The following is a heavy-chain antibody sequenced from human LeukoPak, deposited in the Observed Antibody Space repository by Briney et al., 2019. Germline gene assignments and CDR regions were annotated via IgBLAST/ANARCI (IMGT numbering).Heavy chain of an antibody. CDR2: ASGSGGST. D-gene: IGHD6-19*01. Sequence: PGGSLRLSCPASGFTFSSYAMSWVRQAPGKGLEWVSPASGSGGSTSYADSVKGRFTISRDNSKNTLSLQMNSLRAEDTALYYCAKGRYSSGWDYFDYWGQGTLVTVSS. CDR3: AKGRYSSGWDYFDY. CDR1: GFTFSSYA. J-gene: IGHJ4*02. V-gene: IGHV3-23*01.